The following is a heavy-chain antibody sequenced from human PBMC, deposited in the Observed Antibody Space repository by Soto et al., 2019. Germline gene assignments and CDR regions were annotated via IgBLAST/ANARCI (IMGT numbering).Heavy chain of an antibody. CDR2: ISSSRSTI. Sequence: EVSLRLSCSASGFTFSDYHISRILQDPRKRLEYISYISSSRSTIYYSDSVKAPFTISRDNAKNSLYLQMNSLRAEDTAVYYCARDHQYDFWSGPTERTYNYYGMGVWGQGT. J-gene: IGHJ6*01. CDR3: ARDHQYDFWSGPTERTYNYYGMGV. CDR1: GFTFSDYH. D-gene: IGHD3-3*01. V-gene: IGHV3-11*01.